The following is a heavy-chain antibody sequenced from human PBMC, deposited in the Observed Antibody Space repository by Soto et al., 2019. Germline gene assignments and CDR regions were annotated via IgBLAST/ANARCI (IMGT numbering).Heavy chain of an antibody. Sequence: EVQLVESGGGLVQPGGSLRLSCAASGFTFSRYVMYWVRQAPGKGLEYVSAISSNGGSTYYANSVKGRFTISRDNSTITLYLQMGSLRAEDMAVYYCARDTISGSYCFDYWGQGTLVTVSS. CDR1: GFTFSRYV. CDR3: ARDTISGSYCFDY. J-gene: IGHJ4*02. CDR2: ISSNGGST. D-gene: IGHD1-26*01. V-gene: IGHV3-64*01.